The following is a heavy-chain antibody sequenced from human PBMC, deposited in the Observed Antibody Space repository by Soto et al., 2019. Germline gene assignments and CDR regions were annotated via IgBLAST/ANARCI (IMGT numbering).Heavy chain of an antibody. V-gene: IGHV4-34*01. CDR3: ARAHGYSSSWYLTPFDY. J-gene: IGHJ4*02. Sequence: PSETLSLTCAVYGGSFSGYYWSWIRQPPGKGLEWIGEINHSGSTNYNPSPKSRVTIPVDTSKNQFSLKLSSVTAADTAVYYCARAHGYSSSWYLTPFDYWGQGTLVTVSS. CDR2: INHSGST. CDR1: GGSFSGYY. D-gene: IGHD6-13*01.